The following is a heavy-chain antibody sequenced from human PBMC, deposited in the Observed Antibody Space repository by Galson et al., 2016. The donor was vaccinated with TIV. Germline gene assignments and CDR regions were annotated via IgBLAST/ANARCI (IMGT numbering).Heavy chain of an antibody. D-gene: IGHD2-2*01. V-gene: IGHV3-30*03. CDR3: ARDHSYQSFDY. CDR2: ISYDGSDQ. Sequence: SLRLSCAASGFTFSDYGMHWVRQAPGKGLEWVAVISYDGSDQYYAGSVKGRFTISRDNAKNSLYLQMNSLRAEDTAMYYCARDHSYQSFDYWGQGTLVAVSS. J-gene: IGHJ4*02. CDR1: GFTFSDYG.